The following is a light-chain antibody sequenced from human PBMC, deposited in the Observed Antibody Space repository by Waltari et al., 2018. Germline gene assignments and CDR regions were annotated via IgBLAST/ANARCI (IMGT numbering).Light chain of an antibody. CDR2: DCS. CDR3: SSYTSSSTLVV. J-gene: IGLJ2*01. CDR1: SSDAGGYNY. Sequence: QSALTQPASVSGSPGPSIPIPCTGTSSDAGGYNYVSWYQQHPVKAPKLMIHDCSNRPSGVSNRFSGSTSGNTAALTISGLQADDEADYYCSSYTSSSTLVVFGGGTKLTVL. V-gene: IGLV2-14*01.